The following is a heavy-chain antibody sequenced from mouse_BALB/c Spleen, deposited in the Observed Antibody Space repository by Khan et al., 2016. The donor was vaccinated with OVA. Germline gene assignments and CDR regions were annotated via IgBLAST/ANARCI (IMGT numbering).Heavy chain of an antibody. D-gene: IGHD2-14*01. CDR2: IFPGRGTP. CDR3: ARGGYSVFAY. CDR1: GYKFTDYI. Sequence: QVQLQQSGPELVKPGASLKVSCKASGYKFTDYIIGWVKQSTRQGLEWIGDIFPGRGTPYYNEKFKDKATLTADKSSNTAYMQLSSLTSEDSAVYFCARGGYSVFAYWGQGTLVTVSA. V-gene: IGHV1-77*01. J-gene: IGHJ3*01.